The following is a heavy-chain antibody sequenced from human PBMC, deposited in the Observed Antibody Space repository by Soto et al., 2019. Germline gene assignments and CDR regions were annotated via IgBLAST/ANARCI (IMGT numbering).Heavy chain of an antibody. V-gene: IGHV4-31*02. CDR3: AKLSCTSSTCYFPGWFDP. D-gene: IGHD2-2*01. Sequence: SETLSLTWTVSGDSISGGASFWSWIRQPPGKGLEWIANVYYSGSSYYNPSLKSRLTISVDTTKNQFSLQLKSMTAADTAVYYCAKLSCTSSTCYFPGWFDPWGQGTLVTVSS. J-gene: IGHJ5*02. CDR1: GDSISGGASF. CDR2: VYYSGSS.